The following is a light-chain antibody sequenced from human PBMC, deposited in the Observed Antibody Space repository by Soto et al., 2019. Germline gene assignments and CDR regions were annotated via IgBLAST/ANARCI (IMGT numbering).Light chain of an antibody. V-gene: IGKV1-13*02. CDR3: QQFNSYPALT. J-gene: IGKJ4*01. Sequence: AIQLTQSPSSLSASVGDRVTITCRASQGISSASAWYQQKPGKAPKLLIYDASSLESGVPSRFSGSGSGTDFTLTISSLQPEDFATYYCQQFNSYPALTFGGGTKVDIK. CDR2: DAS. CDR1: QGISSA.